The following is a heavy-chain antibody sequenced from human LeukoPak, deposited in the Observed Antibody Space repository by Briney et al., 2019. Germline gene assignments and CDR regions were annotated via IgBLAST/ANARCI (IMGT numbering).Heavy chain of an antibody. Sequence: SETLSLTCTVSGGSISSYYWSWIRQPPGEGLEWIGYIYYSGSTNYNPSLKSRVTISVDTSKNQFSLKLSSVTAADTAVYYCARDIWDLAVAGLLYNWFDPWGQGTLVTVSS. CDR3: ARDIWDLAVAGLLYNWFDP. CDR2: IYYSGST. V-gene: IGHV4-59*01. D-gene: IGHD6-19*01. CDR1: GGSISSYY. J-gene: IGHJ5*02.